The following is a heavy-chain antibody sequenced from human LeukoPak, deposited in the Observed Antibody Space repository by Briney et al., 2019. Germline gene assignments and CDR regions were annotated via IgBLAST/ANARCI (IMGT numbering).Heavy chain of an antibody. V-gene: IGHV4-59*01. D-gene: IGHD5-24*01. CDR2: IYYSGST. Sequence: SETLSLTCTVSGGFISSYYWSWIRQPPGKGLEWIGYIYYSGSTNYNPSLKSRVTISVDTSKNQFSLKLSSVTAADTAVYYCARGWLRDGYNFWFDPWGQGTLVTVSS. CDR1: GGFISSYY. CDR3: ARGWLRDGYNFWFDP. J-gene: IGHJ5*02.